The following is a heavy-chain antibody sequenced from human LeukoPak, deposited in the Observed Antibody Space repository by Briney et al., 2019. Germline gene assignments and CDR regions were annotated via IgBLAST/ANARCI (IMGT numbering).Heavy chain of an antibody. Sequence: PGGSLRLSCVASGFTFSNYWMHWVRQPPGKGLVWVSRIYVDGRTTNYADSVKGRFTISRDNSKNTLYLQMNSLRAEDTAVYYCARDPLGTRPGFDYWGQGTLVTVSS. D-gene: IGHD1-1*01. CDR1: GFTFSNYW. V-gene: IGHV3-74*01. CDR3: ARDPLGTRPGFDY. J-gene: IGHJ4*02. CDR2: IYVDGRTT.